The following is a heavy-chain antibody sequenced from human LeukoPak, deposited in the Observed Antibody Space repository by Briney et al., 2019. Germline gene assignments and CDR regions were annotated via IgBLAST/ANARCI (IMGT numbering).Heavy chain of an antibody. CDR1: GFTFSSYG. Sequence: GGSLRLSCAAYGFTFSSYGMHWVRQAPGKGLEWAAVISYDGSNKYYADSVKGRFTISRDNSKNTLYLQMNSLRAEDTTVYYCAKAFYGDYDAFDIWGQGTMVTVSS. CDR2: ISYDGSNK. V-gene: IGHV3-30*18. CDR3: AKAFYGDYDAFDI. J-gene: IGHJ3*02. D-gene: IGHD4-17*01.